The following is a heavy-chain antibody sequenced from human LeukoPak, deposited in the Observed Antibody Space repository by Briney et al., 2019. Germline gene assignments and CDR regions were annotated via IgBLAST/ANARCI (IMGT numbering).Heavy chain of an antibody. J-gene: IGHJ1*01. Sequence: PSETLSLTCTVSGGSISSGGYYWSWIRQPPGKGLEWIGYIYHSGSPYYNPSLKSRVTMSVDRSKNQFSLKLSSVTAADTAVYYCARNQKVRGVRYFQHWGQGTLVTVSS. CDR1: GGSISSGGYY. CDR3: ARNQKVRGVRYFQH. D-gene: IGHD3-10*01. V-gene: IGHV4-30-2*01. CDR2: IYHSGSP.